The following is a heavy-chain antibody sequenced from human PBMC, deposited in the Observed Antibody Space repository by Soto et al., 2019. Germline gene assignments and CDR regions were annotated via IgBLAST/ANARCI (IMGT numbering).Heavy chain of an antibody. CDR1: GFTFSSYG. D-gene: IGHD4-17*01. Sequence: QVQLVESGGGVVQPGRSLRLSCAASGFTFSSYGMHWVRQAPGKGLEWVAVIWYDGSNKYYADSVKGRFTISRDNSKNTLYLQMNSLRAEDTAVYYCAGYTVATGWYFDLWGRGTLVTVSS. CDR3: AGYTVATGWYFDL. CDR2: IWYDGSNK. V-gene: IGHV3-33*01. J-gene: IGHJ2*01.